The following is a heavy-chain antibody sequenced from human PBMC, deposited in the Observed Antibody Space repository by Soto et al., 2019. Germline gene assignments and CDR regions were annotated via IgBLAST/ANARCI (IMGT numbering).Heavy chain of an antibody. J-gene: IGHJ6*02. V-gene: IGHV3-30-3*01. CDR3: ARAGCDGGSCYTLVGLRYGMDV. CDR2: ISYDGNNK. D-gene: IGHD2-15*01. CDR1: GFILSTYA. Sequence: QVQLVESGGGVVQPGRSLRLSCAASGFILSTYAMYWVRQAPGKGLEWVAVISYDGNNKYYADSVKGRFTISRDNSKNTRYLQMNSLRAEDTAVYYCARAGCDGGSCYTLVGLRYGMDVWGRGTTVTVSS.